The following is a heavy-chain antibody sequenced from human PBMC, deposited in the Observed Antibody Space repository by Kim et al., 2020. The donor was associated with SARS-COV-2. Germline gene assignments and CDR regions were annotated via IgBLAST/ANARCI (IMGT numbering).Heavy chain of an antibody. Sequence: SETLSLTCAVYGGSFSGYYWSWIRQPPGKGLEWIGEINHSGSTNYNPSLKSRVTISVDTSKNQFSLKLSSVTAADTAVYYCATPPIVGASGDWGQGTLVTVSS. J-gene: IGHJ4*02. D-gene: IGHD1-26*01. V-gene: IGHV4-34*01. CDR3: ATPPIVGASGD. CDR2: INHSGST. CDR1: GGSFSGYY.